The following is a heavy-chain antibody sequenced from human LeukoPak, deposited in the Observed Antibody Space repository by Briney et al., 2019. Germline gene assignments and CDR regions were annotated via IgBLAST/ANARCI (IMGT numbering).Heavy chain of an antibody. J-gene: IGHJ3*02. CDR2: TSSSSSYI. CDR3: ARGRYYDSSGYPGSDAFDI. V-gene: IGHV3-21*01. CDR1: GFTFSSYS. D-gene: IGHD3-22*01. Sequence: GGSLRLSCAASGFTFSSYSMNWVRQAPGKGLEWVSSTSSSSSYIYYADSVKGRFTISRDNAKNSLYLQMNSLRAEDTAVYYCARGRYYDSSGYPGSDAFDIWGQGTMVTVSS.